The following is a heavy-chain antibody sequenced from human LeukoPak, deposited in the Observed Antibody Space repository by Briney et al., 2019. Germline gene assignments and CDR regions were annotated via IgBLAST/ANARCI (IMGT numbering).Heavy chain of an antibody. D-gene: IGHD5-18*01. CDR2: ITNSGNSK. J-gene: IGHJ4*02. CDR1: EFTFSSYS. V-gene: IGHV3-48*01. Sequence: PGGSLRLSCAASEFTFSSYSMNWVRQAPGKGLEWVSYITNSGNSKSYADSVKGRFTISRDNTKSSLYLQMNGLRAEDTAVYYCTRDGEAGYSYGFWGQGTLVTVSS. CDR3: TRDGEAGYSYGF.